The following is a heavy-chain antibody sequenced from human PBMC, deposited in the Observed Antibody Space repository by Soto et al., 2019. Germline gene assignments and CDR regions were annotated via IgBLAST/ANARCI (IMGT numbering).Heavy chain of an antibody. V-gene: IGHV6-1*01. CDR2: TYYRSKWYH. CDR1: GDSVSSNSAA. D-gene: IGHD2-2*01. Sequence: QVQLQQSGPGLVKPSQTLSLTCAISGDSVSSNSAAWNWIRQSPSRGLESLGRTYYRSKWYHDFAVSVKSRITITHDTSKNQFSLQLNSVTPEATAVYCCARVEGQRAPSDYWGQGTLVTVSS. J-gene: IGHJ4*02. CDR3: ARVEGQRAPSDY.